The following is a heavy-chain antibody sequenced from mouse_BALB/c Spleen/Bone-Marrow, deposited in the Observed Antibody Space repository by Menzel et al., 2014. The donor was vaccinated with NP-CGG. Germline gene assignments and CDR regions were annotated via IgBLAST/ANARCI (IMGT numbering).Heavy chain of an antibody. CDR2: INTAGST. Sequence: EESGGRLVTPGTPLTLTCTVSRFSLSAYAMSWVRQAPGKGLEWIGFINTAGSTYYASWAKGRLTISKTSSTTVDLKMPSPTTEDTATYFCVSGSYGSLWGQGTLVTVS. CDR3: VSGSYGSL. J-gene: IGHJ3*02. CDR1: RFSLSAYA. V-gene: IGHV5-6-5*01. D-gene: IGHD1-1*02.